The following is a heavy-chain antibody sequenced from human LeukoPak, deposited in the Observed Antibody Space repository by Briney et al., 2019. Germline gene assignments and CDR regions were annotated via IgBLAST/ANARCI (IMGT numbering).Heavy chain of an antibody. CDR1: GFTFSDYA. D-gene: IGHD2/OR15-2a*01. V-gene: IGHV3-30*03. CDR3: ARNKAITAFFGMDV. CDR2: IAYGGTYT. Sequence: GTSLRLSCAASGFTFSDYAMHWVRQAPGKGLEWVAVIAYGGTYTHHADSLKGRFTISRDNSRDTLYLQINRLRPEDTALYYCARNKAITAFFGMDVWGQGTTIIVSS. J-gene: IGHJ6*02.